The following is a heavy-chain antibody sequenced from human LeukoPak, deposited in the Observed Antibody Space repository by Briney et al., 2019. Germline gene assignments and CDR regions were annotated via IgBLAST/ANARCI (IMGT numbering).Heavy chain of an antibody. Sequence: TSETLSLTCTVSGGSISSYYWSWIRQPPGKGLEWIGYIYYTGTTNYNPSLKSRVTISVDTSKNQFSLKLSSVTAADTAVYYCARGGWRLDYWGQGTLVAVSS. CDR1: GGSISSYY. CDR3: ARGGWRLDY. D-gene: IGHD2-15*01. V-gene: IGHV4-59*01. J-gene: IGHJ4*02. CDR2: IYYTGTT.